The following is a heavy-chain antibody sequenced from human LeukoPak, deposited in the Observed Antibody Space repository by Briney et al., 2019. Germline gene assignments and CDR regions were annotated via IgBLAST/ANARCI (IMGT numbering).Heavy chain of an antibody. V-gene: IGHV5-51*01. CDR3: ARRKQLERRLAHFDY. Sequence: GESLKISCKGSGYSFTSYWIGWVRQMPGKGLEWMGIIYPGDSDTRYSPSFQGQVTISADKSISTAYLQWSSLKASDTAMYYCARRKQLERRLAHFDYWGQGTLVTVSS. CDR2: IYPGDSDT. D-gene: IGHD1-1*01. CDR1: GYSFTSYW. J-gene: IGHJ4*02.